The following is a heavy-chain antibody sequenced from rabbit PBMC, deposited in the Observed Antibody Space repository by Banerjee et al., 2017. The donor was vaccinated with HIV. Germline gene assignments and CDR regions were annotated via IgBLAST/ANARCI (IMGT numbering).Heavy chain of an antibody. Sequence: QEQLVESGGDLVQPEGSLTLTCTASGFSFSSGHDISWVRQAPGKGLEWIGYINAGSGRTYYANWVKGRFTISKTSSTTVTLQMTSLTVADTATHFCARRGYDWADDLWGPGTLVTVS. D-gene: IGHD6-1*01. CDR2: INAGSGRT. V-gene: IGHV1S45*01. J-gene: IGHJ4*01. CDR1: GFSFSSGHD. CDR3: ARRGYDWADDL.